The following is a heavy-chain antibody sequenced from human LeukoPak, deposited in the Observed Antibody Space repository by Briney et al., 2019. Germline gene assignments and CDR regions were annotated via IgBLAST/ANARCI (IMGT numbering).Heavy chain of an antibody. CDR1: GFTFNIYG. V-gene: IGHV3-30*18. CDR3: AKDLRGNPTIDY. D-gene: IGHD1-14*01. CDR2: ISCDGSDK. Sequence: GRSLRLSCAASGFTFNIYGMHWIRQAPGKGLEWVTVISCDGSDKYYADSVKGRFTISRDNSKNTLYLQMNCLRTEDTAVYYCAKDLRGNPTIDYWGQGTLVTVSS. J-gene: IGHJ4*02.